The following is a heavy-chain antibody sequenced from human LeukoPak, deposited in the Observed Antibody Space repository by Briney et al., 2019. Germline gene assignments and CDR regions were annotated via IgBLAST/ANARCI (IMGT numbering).Heavy chain of an antibody. J-gene: IGHJ4*02. CDR2: ISSSSSYI. V-gene: IGHV3-21*01. Sequence: GGSLRLSCAASGFTFSSYSMNWVRQAPGKGLEWVSSISSSSSYIYYADSVKGRFTISRDNAKNSLYLQMNSLRAEDTAVYYCARVRAEWELQAHFDYWGQGTLVTVSS. D-gene: IGHD1-26*01. CDR3: ARVRAEWELQAHFDY. CDR1: GFTFSSYS.